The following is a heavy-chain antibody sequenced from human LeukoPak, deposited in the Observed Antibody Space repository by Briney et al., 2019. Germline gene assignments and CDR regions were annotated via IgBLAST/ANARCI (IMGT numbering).Heavy chain of an antibody. Sequence: ASVKVSCKASGYTFTGYYMHWVRQAPGQGLEWMGWINPNSGDINYAQKFQGRVTMTSDTSFSTAYMELNGLRSDDTAVYYCARGGYTSSLYDYWGQGTLVTVSS. V-gene: IGHV1-2*02. CDR1: GYTFTGYY. J-gene: IGHJ4*02. CDR3: ARGGYTSSLYDY. CDR2: INPNSGDI. D-gene: IGHD6-13*01.